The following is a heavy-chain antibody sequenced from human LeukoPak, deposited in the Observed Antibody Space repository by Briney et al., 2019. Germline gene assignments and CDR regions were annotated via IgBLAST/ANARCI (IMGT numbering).Heavy chain of an antibody. CDR1: GFTFSSYS. V-gene: IGHV3-21*01. J-gene: IGHJ4*02. CDR3: ARDKKVPAAPQTRDY. Sequence: PGGSLRLSCAASGFTFSSYSMNWVRQAPGKGLEWVSSISSSSSYIYYADSVKGRFTISRDNAENSLYLQMNSLRAEDTAVYYCARDKKVPAAPQTRDYWGQGTLVTVSS. CDR2: ISSSSSYI. D-gene: IGHD2-2*01.